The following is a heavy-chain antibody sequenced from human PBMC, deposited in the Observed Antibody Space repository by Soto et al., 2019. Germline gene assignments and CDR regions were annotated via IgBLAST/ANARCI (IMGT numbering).Heavy chain of an antibody. V-gene: IGHV3-72*01. CDR3: VRDSISWAFDN. Sequence: EVQLVESGGGLVQPGGSLRLSCAASGFTFSDHHMDWVRQAPGKGLECVARSLNKARSYTAEYAASVKGRFTISRDVLKNSLYLQMNSLETENTAVYYCVRDSISWAFDNWVQGILVNVSS. CDR2: SLNKARSYTA. D-gene: IGHD3-3*02. CDR1: GFTFSDHH. J-gene: IGHJ4*02.